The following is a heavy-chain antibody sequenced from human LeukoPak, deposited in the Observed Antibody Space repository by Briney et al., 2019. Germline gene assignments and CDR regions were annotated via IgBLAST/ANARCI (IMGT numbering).Heavy chain of an antibody. Sequence: PGTSLRVSCAASGFTFRNYGMHWVRPAPGKGLDWVAVIWHDGSIRYYADSVKGRFTISRDNSKNTLSLQMNSLRADDTAVYYCARDRRATVGRSGESHYFDSWGQGTLVTVSS. V-gene: IGHV3-33*01. CDR3: ARDRRATVGRSGESHYFDS. J-gene: IGHJ4*02. CDR1: GFTFRNYG. CDR2: IWHDGSIR. D-gene: IGHD7-27*01.